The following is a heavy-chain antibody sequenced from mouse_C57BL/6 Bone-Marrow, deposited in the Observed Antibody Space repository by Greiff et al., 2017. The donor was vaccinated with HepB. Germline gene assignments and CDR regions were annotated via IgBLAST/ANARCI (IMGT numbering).Heavy chain of an antibody. CDR3: ASDGYYVDWYFDV. Sequence: QVQLQQSGAELVKPGASVKMSCKASGYTFTSYWITWVKQRPGQGLEWIGDIYPGSGSTNYNEKFKSKATLTVDTSSSTAYMQLSSLTSEDSAVYYCASDGYYVDWYFDVWGTGTTVTVSS. V-gene: IGHV1-55*01. CDR1: GYTFTSYW. CDR2: IYPGSGST. J-gene: IGHJ1*03. D-gene: IGHD2-3*01.